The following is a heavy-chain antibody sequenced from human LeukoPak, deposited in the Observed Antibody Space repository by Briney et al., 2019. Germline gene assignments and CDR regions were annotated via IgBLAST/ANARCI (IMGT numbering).Heavy chain of an antibody. J-gene: IGHJ6*02. CDR3: ARQMITFGGVIVNYYYYYGMDV. D-gene: IGHD3-16*02. CDR2: INPNSGGT. CDR1: GYTFTGYY. V-gene: IGHV1-2*02. Sequence: ASVKVSCKASGYTFTGYYMHWVRQAPGQGLEWMGWINPNSGGTNYAQKFQGRVTMTRDTSVSTAYMELSRLRSDDTAVYYCARQMITFGGVIVNYYYYYGMDVWGQGTTVTVSS.